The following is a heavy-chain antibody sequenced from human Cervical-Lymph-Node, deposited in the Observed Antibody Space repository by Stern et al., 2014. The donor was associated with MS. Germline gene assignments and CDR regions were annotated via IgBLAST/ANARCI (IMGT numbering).Heavy chain of an antibody. CDR2: INSDVSST. D-gene: IGHD2-21*02. J-gene: IGHJ5*02. CDR3: ARDPSYCGGDCYANWFDP. CDR1: GFTFSSYW. Sequence: VQLVESGGGLVQPGGSLRLSCAASGFTFSSYWMHWVRQAPGKGLVWVSRINSDVSSTSYADSVKGRFTISRDNAKNTLYLQMNSLRAEDTAVYYCARDPSYCGGDCYANWFDPWGQGTLVTVSS. V-gene: IGHV3-74*01.